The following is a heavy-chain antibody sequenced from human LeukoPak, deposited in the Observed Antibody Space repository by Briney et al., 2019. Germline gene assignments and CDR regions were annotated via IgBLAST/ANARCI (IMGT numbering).Heavy chain of an antibody. CDR3: ARGPTRQYFDS. D-gene: IGHD6-6*01. Sequence: SETLSLTCTVSGGSINSYYWSWIRQPPGKGLEWIGYIFYSGSTNYNPSLQSRVTISADTSRNQFSLNLSSVTAADTAVYYRARGPTRQYFDSWGRGTLVTVSS. J-gene: IGHJ4*02. V-gene: IGHV4-59*01. CDR1: GGSINSYY. CDR2: IFYSGST.